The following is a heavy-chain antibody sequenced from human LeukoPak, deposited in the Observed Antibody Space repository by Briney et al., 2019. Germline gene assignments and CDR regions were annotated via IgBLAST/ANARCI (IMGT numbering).Heavy chain of an antibody. CDR3: ARYLSYSSSWYLGHLDY. CDR2: INPNSGGT. J-gene: IGHJ4*02. Sequence: ASVKVSCKASGYTFTGYYMHWVRQAPGQGLEWMGWINPNSGGTNYAQKFQGRVTMTRDTSISTAYMELSRLRSDDTAVYYCARYLSYSSSWYLGHLDYWGQGTLVTVSS. D-gene: IGHD6-13*01. V-gene: IGHV1-2*02. CDR1: GYTFTGYY.